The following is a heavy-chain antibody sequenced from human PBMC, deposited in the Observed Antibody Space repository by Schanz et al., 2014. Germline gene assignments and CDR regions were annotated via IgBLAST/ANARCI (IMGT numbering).Heavy chain of an antibody. Sequence: EVQLLESGGGLVQPGGSLRLSCASSGFSFTTYAMSWVRQAPGKGLEWVSSISSGGGSTYYADSVKGRFTISRDNSNKTVDLQMNSLRAEDTAVYYCAKSQGSSFDSWAQGTLVAVSS. D-gene: IGHD6-13*01. V-gene: IGHV3-23*01. CDR1: GFSFTTYA. J-gene: IGHJ4*02. CDR2: ISSGGGST. CDR3: AKSQGSSFDS.